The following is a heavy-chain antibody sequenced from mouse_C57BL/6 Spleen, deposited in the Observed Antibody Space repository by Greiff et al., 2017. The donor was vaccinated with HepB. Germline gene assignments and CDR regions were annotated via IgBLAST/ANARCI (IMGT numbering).Heavy chain of an antibody. CDR2: IYPGSGST. V-gene: IGHV1-55*01. D-gene: IGHD1-1*01. CDR3: ARREYGSSSFDY. Sequence: QVQLQQPGAELVKPGASVKMSCKASGYTFTSYWITWVKQRPGQGLAWIGDIYPGSGSTNYNEKFKSTATLTVDTSSSTAYMQLSSLTSEDSAVYYCARREYGSSSFDYWGQGTTLTVSS. J-gene: IGHJ2*01. CDR1: GYTFTSYW.